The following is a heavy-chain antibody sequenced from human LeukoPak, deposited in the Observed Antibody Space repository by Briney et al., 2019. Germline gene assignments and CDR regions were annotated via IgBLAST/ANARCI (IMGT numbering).Heavy chain of an antibody. D-gene: IGHD2-2*01. J-gene: IGHJ6*02. CDR2: IWYDGSNK. V-gene: IGHV3-33*01. CDR1: GFTFSSYG. Sequence: GGSLRLSCAASGFTFSSYGMHWVRQAPGKGLEWVAVIWYDGSNKYYADSVKGRFTIFRDNSKNTLYLQMNSLRAEDTAVYYCARDFRTSVNYYYYGMDVWGQGTTVTVSS. CDR3: ARDFRTSVNYYYYGMDV.